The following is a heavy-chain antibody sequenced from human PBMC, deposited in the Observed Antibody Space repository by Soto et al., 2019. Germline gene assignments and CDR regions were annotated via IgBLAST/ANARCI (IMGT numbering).Heavy chain of an antibody. CDR2: ISWNGAII. V-gene: IGHV3-9*01. CDR1: GFTFDDFA. Sequence: GGSLRLSCVGSGFTFDDFAMHWVWQAPGKGLEWVSGISWNGAIIGYADSVSGRFTISRDNAKNSLYLHMKGLRHEDTALYYCAKDTMGTGWLFDSWGQGTLVTV. J-gene: IGHJ4*02. D-gene: IGHD6-19*01. CDR3: AKDTMGTGWLFDS.